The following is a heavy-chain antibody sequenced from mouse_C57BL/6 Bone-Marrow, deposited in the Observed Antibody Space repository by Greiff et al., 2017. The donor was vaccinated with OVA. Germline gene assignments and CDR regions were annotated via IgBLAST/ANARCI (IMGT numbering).Heavy chain of an antibody. Sequence: EVKLMESGGDLVKPGGSLKLSCAASGFTFSSYGMSWVRQTPDKRLEWVATISSGGSYTYYPDSVKGRFTISRDNAKNTLYLQMSSLRSEDTALYYCARQYYDGYYFDYWGQGTTLTVSS. D-gene: IGHD2-4*01. CDR2: ISSGGSYT. CDR1: GFTFSSYG. V-gene: IGHV5-6*01. CDR3: ARQYYDGYYFDY. J-gene: IGHJ2*01.